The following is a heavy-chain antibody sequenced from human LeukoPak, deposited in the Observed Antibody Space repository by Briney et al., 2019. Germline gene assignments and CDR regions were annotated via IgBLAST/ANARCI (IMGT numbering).Heavy chain of an antibody. J-gene: IGHJ4*02. V-gene: IGHV7-4-1*02. CDR3: AREDGRFDY. Sequence: ASVKVSCKASGYTFTNYAINWVRQAPGQGLEWMGWINTNTGSPRYDQGFTGRFVFSLDTSSGTAYLQFSSLKAEDTAIYYCAREDGRFDYWGQGTLVTVSS. CDR1: GYTFTNYA. CDR2: INTNTGSP.